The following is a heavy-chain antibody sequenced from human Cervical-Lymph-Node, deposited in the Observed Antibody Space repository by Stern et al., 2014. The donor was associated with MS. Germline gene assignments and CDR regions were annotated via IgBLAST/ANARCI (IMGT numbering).Heavy chain of an antibody. V-gene: IGHV4-59*11. CDR1: DGSNSSHY. J-gene: IGHJ4*02. CDR3: SSSGYNGVEDYFDY. D-gene: IGHD3-22*01. Sequence: VQPEESGPGLVKPSETLSLTCPFSDGSNSSHYSSWSRQHPGKGLECIGYDYYRGNTNNSPSLKSRVTISVDTSKNQFSLKLRSVTAADTAVYYCSSSGYNGVEDYFDYWGQGALVTVSS. CDR2: DYYRGNT.